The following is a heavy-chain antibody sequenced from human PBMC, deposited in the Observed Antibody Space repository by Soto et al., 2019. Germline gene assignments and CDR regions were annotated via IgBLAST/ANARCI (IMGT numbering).Heavy chain of an antibody. D-gene: IGHD3-10*01. Sequence: GGSLRLSCAASGFIFKMYWMHWVRQSPGKGLVWISRIYNDGTYSDYADSVRGRFTISRDNVNDTLYLQMNNLRAEDSGLYYYTRGPRPISTGTGAYWGQGTQVTVSS. CDR3: TRGPRPISTGTGAY. CDR1: GFIFKMYW. J-gene: IGHJ4*02. V-gene: IGHV3-74*01. CDR2: IYNDGTYS.